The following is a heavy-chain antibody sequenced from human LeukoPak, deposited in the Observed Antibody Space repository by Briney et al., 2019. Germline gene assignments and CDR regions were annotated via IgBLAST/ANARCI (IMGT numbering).Heavy chain of an antibody. J-gene: IGHJ4*02. CDR1: GGSISSGSYY. CDR3: ARHGYSSDRLFDY. D-gene: IGHD6-19*01. V-gene: IGHV4-61*02. CDR2: IYTSGST. Sequence: SSQTLSLTCTVSGGSISSGSYYWSWIRQPAGKGLEWIGRIYTSGSTNYNPSLKSRVTISVDTSKNQFSLKLSSVTAADTAVYYCARHGYSSDRLFDYWGQGTLVTVSS.